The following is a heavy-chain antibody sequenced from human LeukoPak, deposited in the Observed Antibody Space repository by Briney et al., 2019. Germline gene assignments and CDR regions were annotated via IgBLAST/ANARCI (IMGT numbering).Heavy chain of an antibody. CDR1: GGSISSSSYY. CDR3: ARHGGTRVTLVEVYYFDY. CDR2: IYYSGST. V-gene: IGHV4-39*01. Sequence: PSETLSLTCTVSGGSISSSSYYWGWVRQPPGKGLEWIGSIYYSGSTYYNPSLKSRVTMSVDTFKNQFSLKLSSVTAADTAVYYCARHGGTRVTLVEVYYFDYWGQGTLVTVSS. D-gene: IGHD4-11*01. J-gene: IGHJ4*02.